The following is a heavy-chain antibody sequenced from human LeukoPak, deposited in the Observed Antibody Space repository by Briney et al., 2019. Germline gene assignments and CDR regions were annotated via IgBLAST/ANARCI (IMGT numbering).Heavy chain of an antibody. V-gene: IGHV3-23*01. Sequence: GGSLRLSCAVSGFTFNNYVMSWVRQAPGKGLEWVSAISGSGATTHYTDSVRGRFTISRDNSKNTLYLQMNSLRVEDTAVYYCAKPFTYGSGSSFQTFDSWGQGTLVTVSS. J-gene: IGHJ4*02. CDR1: GFTFNNYV. D-gene: IGHD3-10*01. CDR3: AKPFTYGSGSSFQTFDS. CDR2: ISGSGATT.